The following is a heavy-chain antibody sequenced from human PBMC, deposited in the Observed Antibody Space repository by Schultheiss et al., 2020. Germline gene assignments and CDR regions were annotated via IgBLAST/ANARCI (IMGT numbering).Heavy chain of an antibody. Sequence: ASVKVSCKASGYTFTGYYMHWVRQAPGQGLEWMGWINPNSGGTNYAQKFQGRVTMTRDTSISTAYMELSRLRSDDTAVYYCARVRSSSWYREMDAFDIWGQGTMVTVSS. CDR3: ARVRSSSWYREMDAFDI. CDR1: GYTFTGYY. V-gene: IGHV1-2*02. CDR2: INPNSGGT. D-gene: IGHD6-13*01. J-gene: IGHJ3*02.